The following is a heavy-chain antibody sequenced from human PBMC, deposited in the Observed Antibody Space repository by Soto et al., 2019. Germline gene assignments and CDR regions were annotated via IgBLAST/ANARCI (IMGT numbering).Heavy chain of an antibody. CDR3: ARDHGYSYGHN. CDR1: GYTSTSYA. Sequence: ASVKVSCKASGYTSTSYAMHWVRQAPGQRLEWMGWINAGNGNTKYSQKFQGRVTITRDTSASTAYMELSSLRSEDTAVYYCARDHGYSYGHNWGQGTLVNVSS. CDR2: INAGNGNT. J-gene: IGHJ4*02. V-gene: IGHV1-3*01. D-gene: IGHD5-18*01.